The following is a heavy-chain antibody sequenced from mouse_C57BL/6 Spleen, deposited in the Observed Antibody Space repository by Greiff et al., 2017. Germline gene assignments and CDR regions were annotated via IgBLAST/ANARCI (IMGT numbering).Heavy chain of an antibody. CDR3: TPHIVDGNYAMDY. V-gene: IGHV14-4*01. D-gene: IGHD2-1*01. CDR2: IDPENGDT. Sequence: VQLKESGAELVRPGASVKLSCTASGFNIKDDYMHWVKQRPEQGLEWIGWIDPENGDTEYASKFQGKATITADTSSNTAYLQLSSLTSEDTAVYYCTPHIVDGNYAMDYWGQGTSVTVSS. J-gene: IGHJ4*01. CDR1: GFNIKDDY.